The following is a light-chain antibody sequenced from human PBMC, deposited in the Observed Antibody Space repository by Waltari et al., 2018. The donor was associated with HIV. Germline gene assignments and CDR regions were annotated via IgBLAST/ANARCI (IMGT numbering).Light chain of an antibody. CDR2: WAS. J-gene: IGKJ3*01. V-gene: IGKV4-1*01. CDR1: KSVLYSSSSKNY. Sequence: DIVMTQSPDSLVVSLGERATINCKSSKSVLYSSSSKNYLAWYQLKPGPSPKLLLYWASTRGAGVPDRVSGGGSGTDFTLTISSLQAEDVAVYYCQQYYRLPFTFGPGTKVDIK. CDR3: QQYYRLPFT.